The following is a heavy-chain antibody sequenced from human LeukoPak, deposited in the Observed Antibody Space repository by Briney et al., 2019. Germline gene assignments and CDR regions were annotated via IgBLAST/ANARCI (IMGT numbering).Heavy chain of an antibody. CDR3: ARDGGTFGELF. D-gene: IGHD3-10*01. Sequence: GGSLRLSCAASGFTFNTYSLIWVRQAPGKGLEWVSSISGSSTYIFYADSVKGRFTISRDNAKNSLYLQMNSLRAEDTAVYYCARDGGTFGELFWGQGTLVTVSS. V-gene: IGHV3-21*01. CDR1: GFTFNTYS. CDR2: ISGSSTYI. J-gene: IGHJ4*02.